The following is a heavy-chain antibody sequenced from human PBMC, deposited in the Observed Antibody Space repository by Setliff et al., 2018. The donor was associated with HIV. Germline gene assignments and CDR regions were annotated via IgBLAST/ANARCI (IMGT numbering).Heavy chain of an antibody. CDR3: ARRSTSTGIDY. D-gene: IGHD2-2*01. J-gene: IGHJ4*02. CDR2: ISYTDST. Sequence: SETLSLTCAVYGGSFSGYYWSWIRQPPGKGLEWIGYISYTDSTAYNPSLKSRVSISIDTSKNQSSLKLSSVTAADTAVYYCARRSTSTGIDYWGQGTLVTVSS. CDR1: GGSFSGYY. V-gene: IGHV4-59*08.